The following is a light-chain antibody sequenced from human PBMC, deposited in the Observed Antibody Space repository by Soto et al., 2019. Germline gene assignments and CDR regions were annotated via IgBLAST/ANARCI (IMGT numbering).Light chain of an antibody. J-gene: IGKJ4*01. CDR3: QQWFGSPYT. Sequence: DIQMTESPSSLSASVGDRVTITCRASQNIRNFLNWYQQKPGKAPSLLIAGASRLQDGIPSRFSGSGSGTDFTLTIASLQPEDFATYYCQQWFGSPYTFGGGTKVEMK. CDR1: QNIRNF. CDR2: GAS. V-gene: IGKV1-39*01.